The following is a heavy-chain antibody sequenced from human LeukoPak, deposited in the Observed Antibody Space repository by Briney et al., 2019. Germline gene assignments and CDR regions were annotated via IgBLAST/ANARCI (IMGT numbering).Heavy chain of an antibody. V-gene: IGHV3-23*01. CDR2: ISASGGST. CDR3: AKCARYSGYDSDFDY. J-gene: IGHJ4*02. D-gene: IGHD5-12*01. Sequence: PGGSLRLSCEASGFTFSNFAMTWVRQAPGKGPEWVSGISASGGSTYYADSVKGRFTISRDNSKNTLYLQMNSLRAEDTAAYFCAKCARYSGYDSDFDYWGQGTLVTVSS. CDR1: GFTFSNFA.